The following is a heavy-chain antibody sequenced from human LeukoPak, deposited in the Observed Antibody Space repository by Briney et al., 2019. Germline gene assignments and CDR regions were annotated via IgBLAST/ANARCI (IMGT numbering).Heavy chain of an antibody. CDR3: AGACSSTSRYYYYGMDV. CDR1: GYTFNSYG. V-gene: IGHV1-69*13. J-gene: IGHJ6*02. CDR2: IIPIFGTA. D-gene: IGHD2-2*01. Sequence: ASVKVSCKASGYTFNSYGISWVRQAPGQGLEWMGGIIPIFGTANYAQKFQGRVTITADESTSTAYMELNSLRSGDTVVYYCAGACSSTSRYYYYGMDVWGQGTTVTVSS.